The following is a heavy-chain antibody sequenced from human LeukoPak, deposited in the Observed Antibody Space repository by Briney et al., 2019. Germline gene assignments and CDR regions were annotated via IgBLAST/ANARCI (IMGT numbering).Heavy chain of an antibody. CDR2: INPSSGGT. V-gene: IGHV1-2*04. CDR3: ARGGRNVVVTTLYYFDS. D-gene: IGHD3-22*01. Sequence: GASVKVSCKASGYTFTGYYMHWVRQAPGQGLEWMGWINPSSGGTNYAQKFQGWVTMTRDTSINTAYMELSRLGSDDTAVYYCARGGRNVVVTTLYYFDSWGQGTLVTVSS. J-gene: IGHJ4*02. CDR1: GYTFTGYY.